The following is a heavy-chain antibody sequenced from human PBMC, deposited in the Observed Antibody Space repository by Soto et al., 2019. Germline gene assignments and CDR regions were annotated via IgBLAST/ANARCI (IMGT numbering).Heavy chain of an antibody. CDR3: ARDQRYDSSGYSFDY. CDR2: INPRGDDT. J-gene: IGHJ4*02. Sequence: GASVKVSCKASGYTFTSYYIHWVRQAPGQGLEWMGIINPRGDDTSYTQKFQGRVTMTRDTSTSTVYMELSSLRSEDTAVYYCARDQRYDSSGYSFDYWGQGTLVTSPQ. CDR1: GYTFTSYY. V-gene: IGHV1-46*01. D-gene: IGHD3-22*01.